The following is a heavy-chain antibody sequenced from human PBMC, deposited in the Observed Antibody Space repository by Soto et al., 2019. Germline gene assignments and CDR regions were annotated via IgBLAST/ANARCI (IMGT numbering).Heavy chain of an antibody. Sequence: SETLSLTCAVYGGSFSGYYWSWIRQPPGKGLEWIGEINHSGSTNYNPSLKSRVTISVDTSKNQFSLKLSSVTAADTAVYYCARGGEITMVRGVINNWFDPWGQGTLVTVSS. D-gene: IGHD3-10*01. CDR1: GGSFSGYY. CDR3: ARGGEITMVRGVINNWFDP. CDR2: INHSGST. V-gene: IGHV4-34*01. J-gene: IGHJ5*02.